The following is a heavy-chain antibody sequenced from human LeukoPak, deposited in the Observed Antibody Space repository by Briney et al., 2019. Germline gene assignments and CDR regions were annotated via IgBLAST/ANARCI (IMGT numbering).Heavy chain of an antibody. D-gene: IGHD2-15*01. CDR3: ARGGSGGY. V-gene: IGHV4-30-4*01. CDR1: GGSISSGDYY. J-gene: IGHJ4*02. CDR2: IYYSGST. Sequence: SQTLSPTCTVSGGSISSGDYYWTWIRQPPGKGLEWIGYIYYSGSTSYNPSLKSRVTISVDTSKNQFSLKLSSVTAADAAVYYCARGGSGGYWGQGTLVTVSS.